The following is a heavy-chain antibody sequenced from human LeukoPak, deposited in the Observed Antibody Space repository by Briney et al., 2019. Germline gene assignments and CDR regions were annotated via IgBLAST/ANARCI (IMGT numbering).Heavy chain of an antibody. V-gene: IGHV1-18*04. CDR1: GYTFTIYG. J-gene: IGHJ4*02. CDR3: ARDPDILTGYDYFDY. CDR2: ISAYNGNT. D-gene: IGHD3-9*01. Sequence: ASVTVSCKASGYTFTIYGISWVRQAPGQGLEWMGWISAYNGNTNYAQKLQGGVTMTTDTSTSTAYMELRSLRSDDTAVYYCARDPDILTGYDYFDYWGQGTLVTVSS.